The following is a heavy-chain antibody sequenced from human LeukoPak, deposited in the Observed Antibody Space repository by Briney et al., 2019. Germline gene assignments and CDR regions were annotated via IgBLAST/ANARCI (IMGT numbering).Heavy chain of an antibody. V-gene: IGHV4-38-2*02. CDR2: ISHSATT. J-gene: IGHJ6*03. CDR1: GYSISTGYY. D-gene: IGHD3-10*01. CDR3: ARVPGSAYHYMDV. Sequence: SETLSLTCTVSGYSISTGYYWGWLRQSPGTGLEWIGSISHSATTYYNPSLKSRVTILLDTSKNQFSLKLTSVTAADTAVYYCARVPGSAYHYMDVWGKGTAVTVPS.